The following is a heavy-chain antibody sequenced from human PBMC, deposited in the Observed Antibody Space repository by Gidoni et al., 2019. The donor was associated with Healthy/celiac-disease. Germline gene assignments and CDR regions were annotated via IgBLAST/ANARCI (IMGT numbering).Heavy chain of an antibody. D-gene: IGHD5-18*01. J-gene: IGHJ3*02. V-gene: IGHV4-34*01. CDR3: ARGGRYSRGFAI. CDR1: GGSFSGYY. Sequence: QVQLQQWGAGLLKPSETLSLTCAVYGGSFSGYYWSWIRQPPGKGLEGIGEINHSGSTNYNPSLKSRVTISVDTSKNQFSLKLSSVTAADTAVYYCARGGRYSRGFAIWGQGTMVTVSS. CDR2: INHSGST.